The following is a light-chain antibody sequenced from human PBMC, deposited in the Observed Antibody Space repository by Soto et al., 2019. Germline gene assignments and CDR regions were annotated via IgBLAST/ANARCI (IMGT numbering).Light chain of an antibody. CDR1: HTISSSY. J-gene: IGKJ5*01. CDR2: GAS. Sequence: MVLTQSPGTMSLSPWERATLSCRSIHTISSSYLNWYQQNPGQAPRLLIYGASITATGIPDRFSGSGSETDFTLTISRLEPEDFALYYCQQCGSSAPITFGQGTRLEI. V-gene: IGKV3-20*01. CDR3: QQCGSSAPIT.